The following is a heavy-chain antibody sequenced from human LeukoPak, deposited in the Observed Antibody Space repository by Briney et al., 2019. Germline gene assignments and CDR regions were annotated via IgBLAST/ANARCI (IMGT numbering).Heavy chain of an antibody. Sequence: ASVKVSCKASGYTFSSYAVSWVRQAPGQGLEWMGWMNTNTGNPTYAQGFTGRFVFSSDTSVSTAYLQISSLEAEDTAVYYCARGEWSSTWNEDFWGQGTLVTVSS. J-gene: IGHJ4*02. V-gene: IGHV7-4-1*02. D-gene: IGHD1-1*01. CDR2: MNTNTGNP. CDR1: GYTFSSYA. CDR3: ARGEWSSTWNEDF.